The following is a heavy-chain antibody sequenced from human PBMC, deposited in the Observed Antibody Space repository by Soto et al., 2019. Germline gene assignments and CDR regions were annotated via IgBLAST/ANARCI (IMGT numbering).Heavy chain of an antibody. D-gene: IGHD3-22*01. CDR2: IWFDGSNI. Sequence: HPGGSLRLSCAASGFSFSSYGMHWVRQAPGKGLEWVAVIWFDGSNIYYADSVKGRFTISRDNSKNTLYLEMNSLRAEDTAVYYCARDDNYDSSGYSLLGYWGQGTQVTVSS. CDR1: GFSFSSYG. CDR3: ARDDNYDSSGYSLLGY. J-gene: IGHJ4*02. V-gene: IGHV3-33*01.